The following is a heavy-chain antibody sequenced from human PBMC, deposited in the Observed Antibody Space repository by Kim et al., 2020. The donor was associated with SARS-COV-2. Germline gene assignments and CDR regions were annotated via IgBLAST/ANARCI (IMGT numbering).Heavy chain of an antibody. Sequence: GGSLRLSCAASGFTFSSYAMSWVRQAPGKGLEWVSAISGSGGSTYYADSVKGRFTISRDNSKNTLYLQMNSLRAEDTAVHYCAKVAQSRITSIVGVINPAFDYWGQGTLVTVSS. D-gene: IGHD3-22*01. CDR2: ISGSGGST. V-gene: IGHV3-23*01. CDR3: AKVAQSRITSIVGVINPAFDY. J-gene: IGHJ4*02. CDR1: GFTFSSYA.